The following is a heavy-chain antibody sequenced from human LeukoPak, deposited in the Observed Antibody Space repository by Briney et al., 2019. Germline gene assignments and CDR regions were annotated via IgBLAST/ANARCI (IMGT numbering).Heavy chain of an antibody. Sequence: GGSLRLSCAASGFTFSSYAMHWVRQAPGKGLEWVAVISYDGSNKYYADSVKGRFTISRDNSKNMLYLQMNSLRAEDTAVYYCLSISTHFDYWGQGTLVTVSS. V-gene: IGHV3-30*04. J-gene: IGHJ4*02. CDR1: GFTFSSYA. CDR2: ISYDGSNK. CDR3: LSISTHFDY.